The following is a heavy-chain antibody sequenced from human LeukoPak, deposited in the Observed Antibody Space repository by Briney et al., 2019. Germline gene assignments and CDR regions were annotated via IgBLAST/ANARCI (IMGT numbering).Heavy chain of an antibody. Sequence: NLGEPLKISCKGSGYSFSTYWIAWVRQMPGKGLEWMGIIYPGGSDTRYSPSFQGQVTISADKSINAAYLQWSSLKASDTAMYYCARRALTTDYFDFWAQGVLVTVSS. CDR3: ARRALTTDYFDF. D-gene: IGHD4-11*01. CDR1: GYSFSTYW. V-gene: IGHV5-51*01. J-gene: IGHJ4*02. CDR2: IYPGGSDT.